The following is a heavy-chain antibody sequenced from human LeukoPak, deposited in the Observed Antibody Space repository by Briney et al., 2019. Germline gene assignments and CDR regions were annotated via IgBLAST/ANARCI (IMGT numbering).Heavy chain of an antibody. CDR1: GYTLTELS. CDR2: LDPEDGET. J-gene: IGHJ4*02. CDR3: ATDGRRYSYGPADY. D-gene: IGHD5-18*01. V-gene: IGHV1-24*01. Sequence: ASVKVSCKVSGYTLTELSMHWVRQAPGKGLEWMGGLDPEDGETIYAQKFQGRVTMTEDTSTDTAYMELSSLRSEDTAVYYCATDGRRYSYGPADYWGQGTLVTVSS.